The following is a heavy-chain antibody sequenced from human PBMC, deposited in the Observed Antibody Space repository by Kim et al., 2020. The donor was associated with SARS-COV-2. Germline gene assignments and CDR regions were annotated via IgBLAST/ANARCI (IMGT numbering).Heavy chain of an antibody. CDR1: GGSFSGYY. CDR2: INHSGST. CDR3: ARHTVAGIIGLDY. Sequence: SETLSLTCAVYGGSFSGYYWSWIRQPPGKGLEWIGEINHSGSTNYNPSLKSRVTISVDTSKNQFSLKLSSVTAADTAVYYCARHTVAGIIGLDYWGQGTL. V-gene: IGHV4-34*01. D-gene: IGHD6-19*01. J-gene: IGHJ4*02.